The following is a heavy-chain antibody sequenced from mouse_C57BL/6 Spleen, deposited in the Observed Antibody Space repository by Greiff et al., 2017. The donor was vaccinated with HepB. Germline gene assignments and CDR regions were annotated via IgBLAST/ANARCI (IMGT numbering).Heavy chain of an antibody. Sequence: EVQGVESGPELVKPGASVKMSCKASGYTFTDYNMHWVKQSHGKSLEWIGYINPNNGGTSYNQKFKGKATLTVNKSSSTAYMELRSLTSEDSAVYYCARGEITTVVDYFDYWGQGTTLTVSS. CDR2: INPNNGGT. CDR1: GYTFTDYN. CDR3: ARGEITTVVDYFDY. D-gene: IGHD1-1*01. V-gene: IGHV1-22*01. J-gene: IGHJ2*01.